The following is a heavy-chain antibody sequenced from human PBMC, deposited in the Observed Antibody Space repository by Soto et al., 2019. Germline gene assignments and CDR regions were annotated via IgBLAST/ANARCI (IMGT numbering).Heavy chain of an antibody. CDR1: GFNFSNHW. V-gene: IGHV3-74*01. CDR2: ITSDGKSK. CDR3: ARESGDWPLNWFDP. J-gene: IGHJ5*02. Sequence: GGSLRLSCAASGFNFSNHWMHWVRQRPAEGLVWVSRITSDGKSKAYEKSVKGRFAISRDNAKNTLYLQMNGLTAEDTAVYYCARESGDWPLNWFDPWGQGTLVTVSS. D-gene: IGHD2-21*02.